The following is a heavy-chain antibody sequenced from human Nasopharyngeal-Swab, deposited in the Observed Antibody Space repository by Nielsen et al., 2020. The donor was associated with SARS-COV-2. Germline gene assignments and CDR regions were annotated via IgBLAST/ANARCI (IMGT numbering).Heavy chain of an antibody. Sequence: KVSCKGSGYSFTSYWIGWVRQMPGKGLEWMGIIYPGDSDTRYSPSFQGQVTISADKSISTAYLQWSSLKASDTAMYYCARRSVLTEGELDHWGQGTLVTVSS. V-gene: IGHV5-51*01. CDR3: ARRSVLTEGELDH. J-gene: IGHJ4*02. D-gene: IGHD3-16*01. CDR2: IYPGDSDT. CDR1: GYSFTSYW.